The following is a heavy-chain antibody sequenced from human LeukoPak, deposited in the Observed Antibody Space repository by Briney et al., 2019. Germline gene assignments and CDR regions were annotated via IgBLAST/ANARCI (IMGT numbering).Heavy chain of an antibody. CDR3: ARVGRYYDSSGYYYAEYFQY. Sequence: PSETLSPTCTVSGGSISNYYWSWIRQPPGKGLEWIGYIYYGGSTKSNPSLKSRVTISVDTSNNQFSLKLNSVTAADTAVYYCARVGRYYDSSGYYYAEYFQYWGQGTLVTVSS. V-gene: IGHV4-59*01. D-gene: IGHD3-22*01. J-gene: IGHJ1*01. CDR1: GGSISNYY. CDR2: IYYGGST.